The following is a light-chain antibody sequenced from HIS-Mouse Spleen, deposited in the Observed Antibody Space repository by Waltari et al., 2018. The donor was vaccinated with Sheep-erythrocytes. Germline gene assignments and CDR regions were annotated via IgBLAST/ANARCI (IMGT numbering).Light chain of an antibody. CDR2: DAS. Sequence: AIQLTQSPSSLSASVGDRVTITCRASHGISSALAWYQQKPGKAPKLLIYDASSLESGVPSRFSGSGSGTDFTLTISSLQPEDFATYYCQQFNSYLFTFGPGTKVDIK. CDR1: HGISSA. V-gene: IGKV1-13*02. CDR3: QQFNSYLFT. J-gene: IGKJ3*01.